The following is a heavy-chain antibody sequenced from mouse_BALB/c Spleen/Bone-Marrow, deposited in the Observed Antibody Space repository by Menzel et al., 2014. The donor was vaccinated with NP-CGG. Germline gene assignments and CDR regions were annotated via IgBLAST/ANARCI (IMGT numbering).Heavy chain of an antibody. CDR1: GHTFSTCW. J-gene: IGHJ4*01. CDR3: AMITFTMDY. D-gene: IGHD2-4*01. V-gene: IGHV1-7*01. CDR2: INPSIGYA. Sequence: QVQLQQSGAELAKPGASVKMSCKASGHTFSTCWMHWVKQRPGQGLEWIGYINPSIGYADYVQKFKDKATLTADNSSSIVYMQLSSLTSEDSAIYYCAMITFTMDYWGQGTSVTVSS.